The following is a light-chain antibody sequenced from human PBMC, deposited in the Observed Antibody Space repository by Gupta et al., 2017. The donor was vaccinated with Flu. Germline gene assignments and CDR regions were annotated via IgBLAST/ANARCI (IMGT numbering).Light chain of an antibody. CDR1: QNIGSY. V-gene: IGKV1-5*03. J-gene: IGKJ2*01. CDR2: KAS. Sequence: VGDRVTITCRASQNIGSYLARYQQKPWKSPKLLIYKASGLESGVPSRFSGSGYGTEVSLTTSSLQPDDFATYYCQQYDNLYTFGEGTKMEV. CDR3: QQYDNLYT.